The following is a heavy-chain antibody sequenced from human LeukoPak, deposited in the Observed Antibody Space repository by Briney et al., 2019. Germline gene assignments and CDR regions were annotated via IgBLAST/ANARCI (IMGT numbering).Heavy chain of an antibody. V-gene: IGHV4-38-2*01. J-gene: IGHJ4*02. CDR2: IYHSGST. CDR3: ASGYNYGYPFDS. D-gene: IGHD5-18*01. Sequence: WETLSLTCAVSRYSISRGYYWGWIRQPPGKGLEWIGSIYHSGSTYYNPSLKSRVTISVDTSKNQFSLKVSSVTAADTAVYYCASGYNYGYPFDSWGQGTLVTVSS. CDR1: RYSISRGYY.